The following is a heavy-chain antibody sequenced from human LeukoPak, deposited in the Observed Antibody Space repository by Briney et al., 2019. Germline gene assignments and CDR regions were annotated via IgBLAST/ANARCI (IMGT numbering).Heavy chain of an antibody. D-gene: IGHD5-18*01. CDR3: ARFAPDTAMDY. CDR2: IYYSGST. J-gene: IGHJ4*02. V-gene: IGHV4-31*03. CDR1: GGPISSGGYY. Sequence: SQTLSLTCTVSGGPISSGGYYWSWIRQHPGKGLEWIGYIYYSGSTYYNPSLKSRVTISVDTSKNQFSLKLSSVTAADTAVYYCARFAPDTAMDYWGQGTLVTVSS.